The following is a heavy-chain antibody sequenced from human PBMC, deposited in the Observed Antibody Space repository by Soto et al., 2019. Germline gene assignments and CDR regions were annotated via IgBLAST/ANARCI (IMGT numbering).Heavy chain of an antibody. CDR1: GGTFSSYA. CDR3: ARDNRGGDYGYYYGMDV. Sequence: QVQLVQSGAEVKKPGSSVKVSCKASGGTFSSYAISWVRQAPGQGLEWMGGIIPIFGTANYAQKFQGRVTITADESTSTAYMELSSLRSEDTAVYYCARDNRGGDYGYYYGMDVWGQGTTVTVSS. V-gene: IGHV1-69*01. CDR2: IIPIFGTA. J-gene: IGHJ6*02. D-gene: IGHD4-17*01.